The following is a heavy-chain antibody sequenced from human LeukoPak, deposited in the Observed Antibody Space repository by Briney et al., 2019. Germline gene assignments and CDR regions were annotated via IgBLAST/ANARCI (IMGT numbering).Heavy chain of an antibody. V-gene: IGHV4-31*03. CDR1: GGSISSGGYY. D-gene: IGHD6-19*01. CDR3: ATALRGIAVD. J-gene: IGHJ4*02. CDR2: IYYSGST. Sequence: SETLSLTCTVSGGSISSGGYYWRWIRQHPGKGLEWIGYIYYSGSTYYNPSLKSRVTISVDTSKNQFSLKLSSVTAADTAVYYCATALRGIAVDWGQGTLVTVSS.